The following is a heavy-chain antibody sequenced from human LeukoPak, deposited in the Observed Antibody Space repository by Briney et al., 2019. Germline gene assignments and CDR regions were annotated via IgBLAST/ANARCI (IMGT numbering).Heavy chain of an antibody. V-gene: IGHV3-23*01. J-gene: IGHJ4*02. CDR2: VSRTGAPT. Sequence: GGSLRLSCAASGFTFSHYAMAWVRQAPGKGLEWVSAVSRTGAPTSYADSEKGRFTVSRDNSNNTMYLQMDCLRDEDTGVYCCAKDGGRWQQVGLWFDCWGQGNLVTVSP. CDR1: GFTFSHYA. D-gene: IGHD5-24*01. CDR3: AKDGGRWQQVGLWFDC.